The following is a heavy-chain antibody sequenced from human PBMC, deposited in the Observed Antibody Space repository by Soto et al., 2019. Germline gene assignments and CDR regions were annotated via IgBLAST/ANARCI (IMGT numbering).Heavy chain of an antibody. Sequence: GGSLRLSCAASGFTFSSYGMHWVRQAPGKGLEWVAVIWYDGSNKYYADSVKGRFTISRDNSKNTLYLQMNSLRAEDTAVYYCARDLIGELFSYYYGMDVWGQGTTVTVSS. V-gene: IGHV3-33*01. D-gene: IGHD3-10*01. J-gene: IGHJ6*02. CDR3: ARDLIGELFSYYYGMDV. CDR1: GFTFSSYG. CDR2: IWYDGSNK.